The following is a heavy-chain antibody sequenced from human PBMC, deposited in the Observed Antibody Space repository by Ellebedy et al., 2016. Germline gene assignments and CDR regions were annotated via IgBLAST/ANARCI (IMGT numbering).Heavy chain of an antibody. CDR3: ARVRKSSGYHSDY. J-gene: IGHJ4*02. CDR1: GGSISSYY. Sequence: SETLSLXXTVSGGSISSYYWSWIRQPPGKGLEWIGYIYYSGSTNYNPSLKSRVTISVDTSKNQFSLKLSSVTAADTAVYYCARVRKSSGYHSDYWGQGTLVNVSS. D-gene: IGHD3-22*01. V-gene: IGHV4-59*01. CDR2: IYYSGST.